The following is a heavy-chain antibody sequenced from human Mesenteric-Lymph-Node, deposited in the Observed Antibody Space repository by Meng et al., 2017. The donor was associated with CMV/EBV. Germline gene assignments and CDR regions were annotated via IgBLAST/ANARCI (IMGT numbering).Heavy chain of an antibody. V-gene: IGHV1-18*01. J-gene: IGHJ3*02. CDR2: ISAYNGNT. D-gene: IGHD6-13*01. CDR1: GYTFTSYG. CDR3: AAGYSSSWDDAFDI. Sequence: ASVKVSCKASGYTFTSYGISWVRQAPGQGLEWMGWISAYNGNTNYAQKLQGRVTMTTDTSTSTAYMELRSLRSDDTAVYYCAAGYSSSWDDAFDIWGQGTMVTVSS.